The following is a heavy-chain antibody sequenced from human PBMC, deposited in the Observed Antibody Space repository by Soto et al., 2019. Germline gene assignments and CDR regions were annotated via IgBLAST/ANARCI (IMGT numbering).Heavy chain of an antibody. CDR3: ASAHCSNGICYAFDI. V-gene: IGHV4-59*01. CDR1: GGSMSCYS. Sequence: QVQLQESGPGLVEPSETLSLTCAVSGGSMSCYSWSWIRQPPGKGLEWIGYIHHSGDTDYNPSLKSRVTISDDRPQTQLSLKLTSVTTADTAVYYCASAHCSNGICYAFDIWGPGTKVTVSS. D-gene: IGHD2-8*01. CDR2: IHHSGDT. J-gene: IGHJ3*02.